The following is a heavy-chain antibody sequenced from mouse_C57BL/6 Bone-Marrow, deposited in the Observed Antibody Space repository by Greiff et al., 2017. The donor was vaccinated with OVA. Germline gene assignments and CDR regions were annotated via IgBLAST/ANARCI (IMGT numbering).Heavy chain of an antibody. V-gene: IGHV5-12*01. CDR2: ISNGGGST. Sequence: EVMLVESGGGLVQPGGSLKLSCAASGFTFSDYYMYWVRQTPEKRLEWVAYISNGGGSTYYPDNVKGRFTISRDNAKNTLYLQMSRLKSEDTAMYYCARHNGDYDGSSYGYFDVWGTGTTVTVSS. CDR3: ARHNGDYDGSSYGYFDV. D-gene: IGHD1-1*01. J-gene: IGHJ1*03. CDR1: GFTFSDYY.